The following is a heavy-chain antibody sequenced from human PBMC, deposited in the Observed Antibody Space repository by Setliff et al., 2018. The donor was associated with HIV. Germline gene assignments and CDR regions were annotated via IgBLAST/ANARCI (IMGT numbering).Heavy chain of an antibody. D-gene: IGHD3-10*01. CDR3: AREGITMVRVVEVAFDI. V-gene: IGHV4-4*07. J-gene: IGHJ3*02. CDR2: IYSSGRT. CDR1: GGSISNYY. Sequence: SETLSLTCTVSGGSISNYYWSWIRQPAEKGLEWIGRIYSSGRTNYNPSLKSRVTMSLDTSKNQFSLKLSSVTAADTAVYYCAREGITMVRVVEVAFDIWGQGTMVTVSS.